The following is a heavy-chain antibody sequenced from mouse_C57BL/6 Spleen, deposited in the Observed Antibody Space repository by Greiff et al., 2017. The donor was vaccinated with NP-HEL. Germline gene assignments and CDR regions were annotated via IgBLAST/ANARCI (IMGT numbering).Heavy chain of an antibody. CDR2: FYPGSGSI. Sequence: QVHVKQSGAELVKPGASVKLSCKASGYTFTEYTIHWVKQRSGQGLEWIGWFYPGSGSIKYNEKFKDKATLTADKSSSTVYMELSRLTSEDSAVYFCARHEEGRLGLRGFDYWGQGTTLTVSS. D-gene: IGHD2-4*01. J-gene: IGHJ2*01. CDR1: GYTFTEYT. CDR3: ARHEEGRLGLRGFDY. V-gene: IGHV1-62-2*01.